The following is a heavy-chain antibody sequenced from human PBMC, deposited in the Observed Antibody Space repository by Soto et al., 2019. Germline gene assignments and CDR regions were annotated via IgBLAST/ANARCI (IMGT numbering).Heavy chain of an antibody. J-gene: IGHJ4*02. CDR2: IIPIFGTA. V-gene: IGHV1-69*06. CDR3: ATYDYSNPRFDY. CDR1: GGTFSSYA. D-gene: IGHD4-4*01. Sequence: GASVKVSCKASGGTFSSYAISWVRQAPGQGLEWMGGIIPIFGTANYAQKFQGRVTITADKSTSTAYMELSSLRSEDTAVYYCATYDYSNPRFDYWGQGTLVTVSS.